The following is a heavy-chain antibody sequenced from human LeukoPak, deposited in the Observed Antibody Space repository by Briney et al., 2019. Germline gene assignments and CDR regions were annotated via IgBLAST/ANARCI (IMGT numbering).Heavy chain of an antibody. D-gene: IGHD6-13*01. CDR1: GFTFRSYA. V-gene: IGHV3-23*01. J-gene: IGHJ4*02. Sequence: GGSLRLSCVASGFTFRSYAMNWVRQAPGKGLEWVSVISGSGVSTNYADSVKGRFTISRDNAMNSLYLQMNSLRAEDTAIYYCARSLPYGTTWYGRSDFWGQGTLVTVSS. CDR2: ISGSGVST. CDR3: ARSLPYGTTWYGRSDF.